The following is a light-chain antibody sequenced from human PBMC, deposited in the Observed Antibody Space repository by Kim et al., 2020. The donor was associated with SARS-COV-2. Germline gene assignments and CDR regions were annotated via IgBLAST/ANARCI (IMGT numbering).Light chain of an antibody. CDR2: KAS. CDR3: QQYNSYPWT. CDR1: QSISSW. Sequence: DIQMTQSPSTLSASVGDSVTITCRASQSISSWLAWYQQNPGKAPKLLIYKASSLESGVSSRFSGSGSGTEFTLTISSLQPDDFATYYCQQYNSYPWTFGQGTKVDIK. V-gene: IGKV1-5*03. J-gene: IGKJ1*01.